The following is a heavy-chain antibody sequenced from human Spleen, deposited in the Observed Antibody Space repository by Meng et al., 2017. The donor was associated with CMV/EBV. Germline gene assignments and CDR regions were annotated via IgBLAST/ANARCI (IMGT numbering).Heavy chain of an antibody. D-gene: IGHD2-2*01. Sequence: SETLSLTCTVSGDSISSGSHFWNWIRQPPGQGLEWIGYIYYSGSTNYNPSLKSRVTISVDTSKNQFSLKLSSVTAADSAVYYCARDTPAALSYYGMNVWGQGTTVTVSS. CDR3: ARDTPAALSYYGMNV. CDR2: IYYSGST. J-gene: IGHJ6*02. V-gene: IGHV4-61*01. CDR1: GDSISSGSHF.